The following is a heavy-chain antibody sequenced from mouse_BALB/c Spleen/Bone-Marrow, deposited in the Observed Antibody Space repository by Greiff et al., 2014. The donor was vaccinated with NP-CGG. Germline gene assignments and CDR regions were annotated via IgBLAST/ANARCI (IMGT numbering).Heavy chain of an antibody. Sequence: DVMLVESGGGLVQPGGSRKLSCVASGFTFSSFGTHWVRQAPEKGLEWVAYISSGSSSTYYADTLKGRFTISRDNPKNTLFLQMTSLRSEDTAMYYCARGYYYGSSHYWYFDVWGAGTTVTVSS. CDR3: ARGYYYGSSHYWYFDV. D-gene: IGHD1-1*01. CDR1: GFTFSSFG. J-gene: IGHJ1*01. V-gene: IGHV5-17*02. CDR2: ISSGSSST.